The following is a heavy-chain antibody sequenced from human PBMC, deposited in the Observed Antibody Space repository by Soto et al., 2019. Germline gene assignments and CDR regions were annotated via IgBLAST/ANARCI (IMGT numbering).Heavy chain of an antibody. Sequence: EVQLVESGGVVVQPGGSLRLSCAASGFTFDDYTMHWVRKAPGKGLEWVSLISGAGGSTYYADSVKGRFTNSRDNSKNSLYLQMNSLRTEDTALYYCAKDKWENMGRGAVFYYWGQGTLVTVSS. J-gene: IGHJ4*02. V-gene: IGHV3-43*01. CDR2: ISGAGGST. CDR3: AKDKWENMGRGAVFYY. D-gene: IGHD3-10*01. CDR1: GFTFDDYT.